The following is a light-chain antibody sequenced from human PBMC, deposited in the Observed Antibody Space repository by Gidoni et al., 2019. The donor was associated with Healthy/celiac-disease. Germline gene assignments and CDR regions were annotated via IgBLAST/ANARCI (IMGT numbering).Light chain of an antibody. CDR1: QSVSSSY. CDR3: QQYGSSPPIT. Sequence: EIVLTHSPGTLSLSPGERATLSCRASQSVSSSYLAWYQQKPGQAPRRLIYGASSRATGIPDRFSGSGSGTDFTLTISRLEPEDFAVYYCQQYGSSPPITFGQGTRLEIK. CDR2: GAS. J-gene: IGKJ5*01. V-gene: IGKV3-20*01.